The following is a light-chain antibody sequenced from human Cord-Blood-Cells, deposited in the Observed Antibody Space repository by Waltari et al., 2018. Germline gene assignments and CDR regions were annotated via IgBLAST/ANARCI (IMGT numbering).Light chain of an antibody. V-gene: IGLV2-23*01. Sequence: QSALTQPASVSGSPGQSITISCTGTSSDVGSYNLVSWYQHHPAKAPKLMIYEGSKRPSGGSNPFSGSKSGNTASLKISGLQAEDEADYYCCSYAGSSTVVFGGGTKLTVL. CDR2: EGS. J-gene: IGLJ2*01. CDR3: CSYAGSSTVV. CDR1: SSDVGSYNL.